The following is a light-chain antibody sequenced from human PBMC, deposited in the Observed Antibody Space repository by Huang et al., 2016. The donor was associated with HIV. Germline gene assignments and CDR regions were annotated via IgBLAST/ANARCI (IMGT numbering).Light chain of an antibody. CDR1: QSLLHTDGKTS. J-gene: IGKJ3*01. CDR2: EGS. V-gene: IGKV2-29*02. Sequence: DIVMTQTPLSLSVIPGQPASISCKSSQSLLHTDGKTSVYWYLQKPGQSPQLLIYEGSRRLSGVPDRFRGSGSGTDFTLKISRVEAEDVGVYYCMQGIHLPFTFGPGTKVDIK. CDR3: MQGIHLPFT.